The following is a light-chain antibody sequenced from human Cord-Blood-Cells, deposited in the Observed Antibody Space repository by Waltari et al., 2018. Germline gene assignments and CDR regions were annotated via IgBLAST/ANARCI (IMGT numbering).Light chain of an antibody. J-gene: IGKJ4*01. CDR1: QSISSY. CDR2: AAS. Sequence: DIQMTQSPSSLSASVGDRVTITCRARQSISSYLNWYQQKPGKATKLLIYAASSLQSGVPSRFSGSGSGTDFTPTISSLQPEDFATYYCQQSYSTPPTFGGGTKVEIK. V-gene: IGKV1-39*01. CDR3: QQSYSTPPT.